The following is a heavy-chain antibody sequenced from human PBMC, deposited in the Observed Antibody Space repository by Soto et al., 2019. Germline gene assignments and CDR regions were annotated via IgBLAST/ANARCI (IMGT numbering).Heavy chain of an antibody. Sequence: QVQLQQSGPGLVKPSQTLSLTCTVSGGSISGDYYHWTWIRQSPGKGLEWIGYIHFSGSVLYNPSFKSRPTISVDTSKNQFSLHLRSVTAADTAMYFCAREDDGGDRDYYGLDVWGQGTTVTVSS. D-gene: IGHD2-21*02. CDR1: GGSISGDYYH. J-gene: IGHJ6*02. CDR3: AREDDGGDRDYYGLDV. V-gene: IGHV4-30-4*08. CDR2: IHFSGSV.